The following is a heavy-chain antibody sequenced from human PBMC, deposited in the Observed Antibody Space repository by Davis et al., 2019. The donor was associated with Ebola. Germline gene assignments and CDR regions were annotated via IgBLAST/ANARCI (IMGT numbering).Heavy chain of an antibody. CDR3: AVDYPYGMDV. CDR2: IYPGDSHT. J-gene: IGHJ6*02. Sequence: GESLKISCKGSGYSFTSYWIGWVRQKLGQGLEWMGIIYPGDSHTRYSPSFPGQFTIPADKSISTAYLQWSSLKASDTAMYYCAVDYPYGMDVGGQGTTVTVSS. V-gene: IGHV5-51*01. CDR1: GYSFTSYW.